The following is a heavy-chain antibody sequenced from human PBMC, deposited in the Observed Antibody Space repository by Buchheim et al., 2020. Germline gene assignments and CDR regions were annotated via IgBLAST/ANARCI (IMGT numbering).Heavy chain of an antibody. CDR2: IYYSGST. V-gene: IGHV4-61*01. J-gene: IGHJ4*02. Sequence: QVQLQESGPGLVKPSETLSLTCTVSGGSVSSGNYYWSWIRQPPGKGLEWIGYIYYSGSTNYNPSLKSRVTISVDTSKNQFSLKLSSVTAADTAVYYCARDVGYCSSTSCFFDYWGQGTL. D-gene: IGHD2-2*01. CDR3: ARDVGYCSSTSCFFDY. CDR1: GGSVSSGNYY.